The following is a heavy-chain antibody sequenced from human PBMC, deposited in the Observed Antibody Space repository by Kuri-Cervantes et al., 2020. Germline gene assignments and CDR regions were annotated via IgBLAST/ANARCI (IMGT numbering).Heavy chain of an antibody. CDR2: INPYNGNT. Sequence: ASVKVSCKASGYTFTSSGITWVRQATGQGLEWMAWINPYNGNTNYAQKVQGRVTMTTNTSTNTVYMELRSLRSDDTAVYYCARGRDWNYAFVIWGQGTMVTVSS. J-gene: IGHJ3*02. D-gene: IGHD1-7*01. V-gene: IGHV1-18*01. CDR1: GYTFTSSG. CDR3: ARGRDWNYAFVI.